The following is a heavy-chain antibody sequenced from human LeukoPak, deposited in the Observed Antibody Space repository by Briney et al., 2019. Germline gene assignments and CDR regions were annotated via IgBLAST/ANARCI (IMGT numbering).Heavy chain of an antibody. CDR2: ISYDGSNK. CDR1: GFTFSSYA. Sequence: GRSLRLSCAASGFTFSSYAMHWVRQAPGKGLEWVAVISYDGSNKYYAGSVKGRFTISRDNSKNTLYLQMNSLRAEDTAVCYCARGARRYYYYGMDVWGQGTTVTVSS. CDR3: ARGARRYYYYGMDV. V-gene: IGHV3-30-3*01. J-gene: IGHJ6*02.